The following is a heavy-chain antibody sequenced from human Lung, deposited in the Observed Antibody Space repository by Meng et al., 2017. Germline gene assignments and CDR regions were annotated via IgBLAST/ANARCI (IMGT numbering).Heavy chain of an antibody. CDR3: ARSGSQGGDY. CDR1: GYTFTSYY. Sequence: QVQLVQSGAEVKKPGASVKVSCKASGYTFTSYYMHWVRQAPGQGLEWMGIINTSGGSTSYAQKFQGRVTVTRDTSTSTVYMELSSLRSEDTAVYYCARSGSQGGDYWGQGTLVTVSS. CDR2: INTSGGST. V-gene: IGHV1-46*01. D-gene: IGHD1-26*01. J-gene: IGHJ4*02.